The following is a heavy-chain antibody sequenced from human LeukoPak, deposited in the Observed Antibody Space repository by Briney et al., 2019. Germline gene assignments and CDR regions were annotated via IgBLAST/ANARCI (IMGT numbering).Heavy chain of an antibody. CDR2: INRSGNT. CDR1: GSYF. V-gene: IGHV4-34*01. Sequence: PSETLSLTCAVHGSYFWGWIRQPPGKGLEWIGEINRSGNTNYNPSLKSRVTKSVDTSKNQIYLNLSSVTAADTSVYFCAGPAYGDYAYGNWGQGTLVTVSS. CDR3: AGPAYGDYAYGN. D-gene: IGHD4-17*01. J-gene: IGHJ4*02.